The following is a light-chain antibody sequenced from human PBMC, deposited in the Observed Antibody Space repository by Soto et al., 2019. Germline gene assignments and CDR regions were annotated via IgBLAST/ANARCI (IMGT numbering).Light chain of an antibody. V-gene: IGKV1-39*01. J-gene: IGKJ1*01. CDR1: QGVDNY. CDR3: RHAYNEWT. CDR2: SAS. Sequence: DIQMTPFPSSLSASVGDRVTITCRASQGVDNYLNWYQQRPGKPPKVLIYSASSLQSGVPPRFSGGASGTDFTLTISSLQPEDSATYYCRHAYNEWTFGRGTKVEI.